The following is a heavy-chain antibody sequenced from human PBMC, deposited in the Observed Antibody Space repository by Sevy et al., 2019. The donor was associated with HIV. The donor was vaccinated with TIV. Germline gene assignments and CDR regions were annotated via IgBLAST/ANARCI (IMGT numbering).Heavy chain of an antibody. D-gene: IGHD4-17*01. CDR3: ARDLEFYDYGDYGPAFMPDF. CDR1: GFTFSSFG. Sequence: GGSLRLSCAASGFTFSSFGMHWVRQAPGKGLEWLAVIWFDGSNTYYSNSVKGRFTIYRDIAKKTLHLQMNSLRAEDTAVYYCARDLEFYDYGDYGPAFMPDFWGHGTLVTVSS. V-gene: IGHV3-33*01. J-gene: IGHJ4*01. CDR2: IWFDGSNT.